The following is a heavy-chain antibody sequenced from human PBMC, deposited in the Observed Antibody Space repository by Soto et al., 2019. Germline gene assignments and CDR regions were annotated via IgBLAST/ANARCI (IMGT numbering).Heavy chain of an antibody. J-gene: IGHJ4*02. CDR1: GGSISSGSYY. D-gene: IGHD3-16*01. CDR3: ARGIWNTFGGVSHFDS. CDR2: IYFSGST. V-gene: IGHV4-31*03. Sequence: SETLSLTCSVSGGSISSGSYYWSWIRQVPGKDLEWIGYIYFSGSTYSNPPLKSRVMVSLDTSGNQFSLNLDSVTAADTAVYYCARGIWNTFGGVSHFDSWGQGALVTVSS.